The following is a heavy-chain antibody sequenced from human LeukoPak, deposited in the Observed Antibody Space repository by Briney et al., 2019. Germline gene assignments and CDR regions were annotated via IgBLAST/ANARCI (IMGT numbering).Heavy chain of an antibody. D-gene: IGHD2-8*02. J-gene: IGHJ4*02. V-gene: IGHV3-64*05. CDR2: TNNKWDKP. CDR1: RFTCNGYA. Sequence: AVSLTCSCSGYRFTCNGYAMNWVRQPPGDGLQYVLTTNNKWDKPYTVDSVRGRFTNCRDNSKPTLHIQMSSLRPEDTAVYFSVKGRGNTGHDASLLDYWGPGNLVTASS. CDR3: VKGRGNTGHDASLLDY.